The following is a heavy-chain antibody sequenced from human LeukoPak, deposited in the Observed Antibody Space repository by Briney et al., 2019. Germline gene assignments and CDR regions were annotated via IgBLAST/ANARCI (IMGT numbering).Heavy chain of an antibody. CDR2: IYYSGST. V-gene: IGHV4-39*07. CDR3: ARGLGQWLVLFGFDP. CDR1: GGSISSSSYY. D-gene: IGHD6-19*01. Sequence: SETLSLTCTVSGGSISSSSYYWGWIRQPPGKGLEWIGSIYYSGSTYYNPSLKSRVTISVDTSKNQFSLKLSSVTAADTAVYYCARGLGQWLVLFGFDPWGQGTLVTVSS. J-gene: IGHJ5*02.